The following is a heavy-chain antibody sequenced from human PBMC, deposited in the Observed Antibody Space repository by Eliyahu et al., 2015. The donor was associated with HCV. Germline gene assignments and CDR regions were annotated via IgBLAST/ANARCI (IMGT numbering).Heavy chain of an antibody. CDR1: GYTFTTYY. V-gene: IGHV1-46*04. D-gene: IGHD2-15*01. J-gene: IGHJ4*02. CDR2: XNPSGGST. Sequence: QVQLVQSGAEVKKPGASVKVSCKASGYTFTTYYIHWVRQAPGQGLEWMGMXNPSGGSTTYAQKLQGIVTMTRDTSTSTVYMELSSLRSEDTAVYYCARDTSGYCSGGGCYFFDYWGQGTLVTVSS. CDR3: ARDTSGYCSGGGCYFFDY.